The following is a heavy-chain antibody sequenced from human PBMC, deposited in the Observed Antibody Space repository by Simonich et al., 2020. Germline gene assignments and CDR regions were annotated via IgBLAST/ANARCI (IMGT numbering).Heavy chain of an antibody. D-gene: IGHD3-22*01. CDR3: ARDWYYYDSSGYYSDAFDI. Sequence: QMQLVQSGPEVKKPGTSVKVSCKASGFTFTSSAMQWVRQARGQRLEWIGVIVVGRGNTNYAQKFQERVTITRDMSTSTAYMELSSLRSEDTAVYYCARDWYYYDSSGYYSDAFDIWGQGTMVTVSS. V-gene: IGHV1-58*02. J-gene: IGHJ3*02. CDR2: IVVGRGNT. CDR1: GFTFTSSA.